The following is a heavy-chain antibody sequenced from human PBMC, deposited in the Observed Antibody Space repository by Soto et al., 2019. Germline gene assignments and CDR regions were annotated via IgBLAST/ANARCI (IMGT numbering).Heavy chain of an antibody. D-gene: IGHD2-2*01. CDR1: GFTFSSYG. J-gene: IGHJ4*02. CDR2: IRYDGSNK. CDR3: ARGGSAGYCSSTSCFPLDY. V-gene: IGHV3-33*01. Sequence: GGSLRLSCAASGFTFSSYGMHWVRQAPGKGLEWVAVIRYDGSNKYYADSVKGRFTISRDNSMNTLYLQMDGLRAEETAVYFCARGGSAGYCSSTSCFPLDYWGQGTLVTVSS.